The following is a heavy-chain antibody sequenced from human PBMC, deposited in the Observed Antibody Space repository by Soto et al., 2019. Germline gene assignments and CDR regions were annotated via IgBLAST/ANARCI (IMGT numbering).Heavy chain of an antibody. CDR2: ISGSGGST. CDR1: GFTFSSYA. J-gene: IGHJ4*02. Sequence: PGGSLRLSCAASGFTFSSYAMSWVRQAPGKGLEWVSAISGSGGSTYYADSVKGRFTISRYNSKNTLYLQMNSLRAEDTAVYYCAKGRPRMAGTGTQYDYWGQGTLVTVSS. CDR3: AKGRPRMAGTGTQYDY. D-gene: IGHD6-19*01. V-gene: IGHV3-23*01.